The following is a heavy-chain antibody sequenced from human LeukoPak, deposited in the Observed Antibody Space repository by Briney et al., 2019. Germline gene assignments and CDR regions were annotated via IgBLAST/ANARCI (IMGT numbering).Heavy chain of an antibody. CDR1: GGSISSGDYY. CDR3: ARMALRFGPKGFVCSDP. D-gene: IGHD3-10*01. Sequence: PSETLSLTCTVSGGSISSGDYYWSWIRQPPGKGLEWIGNIYYSGNTYNNPSLKSRVSISVDTSKNQLSLKVSSVTAADTAVYYCARMALRFGPKGFVCSDPWGQGTLVTVSS. J-gene: IGHJ5*02. V-gene: IGHV4-30-4*01. CDR2: IYYSGNT.